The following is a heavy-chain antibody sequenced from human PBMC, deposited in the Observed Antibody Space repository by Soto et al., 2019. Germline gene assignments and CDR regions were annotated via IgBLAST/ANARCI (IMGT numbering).Heavy chain of an antibody. CDR2: INAGNGNT. CDR3: ARGCSGGSCYPYSSSYYMDV. Sequence: ASVKVSCKASGYTFTSYAMHWVHQAPGQRLEWMGWINAGNGNTKYSQKFQGRVTITRDTSASTAYMELSSLRSEDTAVYYCARGCSGGSCYPYSSSYYMDVWGKGPXVPVSS. D-gene: IGHD2-15*01. V-gene: IGHV1-3*01. J-gene: IGHJ6*03. CDR1: GYTFTSYA.